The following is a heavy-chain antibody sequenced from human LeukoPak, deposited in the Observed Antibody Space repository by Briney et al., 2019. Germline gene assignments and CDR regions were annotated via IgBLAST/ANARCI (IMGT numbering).Heavy chain of an antibody. Sequence: SETLSLTYSVSGDSISTSSSYWGWIRQPPGKGLEWIGSIYYSGSTYYNTSLKSRVTISVDTSKNQFSLKLNSVTAADTAVYYCARDKVRYQQPLLIARHGAFDIWGQGTVVTVSS. V-gene: IGHV4-39*07. D-gene: IGHD6-13*01. J-gene: IGHJ3*02. CDR3: ARDKVRYQQPLLIARHGAFDI. CDR2: IYYSGST. CDR1: GDSISTSSSY.